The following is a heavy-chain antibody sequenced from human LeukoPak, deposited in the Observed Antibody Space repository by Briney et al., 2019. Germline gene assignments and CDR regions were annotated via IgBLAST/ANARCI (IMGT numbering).Heavy chain of an antibody. CDR1: GFTVSTNY. CDR2: IYTEGST. Sequence: PGGSLRLSCAAPGFTVSTNYMSWVRQAPGKGLEWVSVIYTEGSTHYAHSVKGRSTLSRDNSKNALYLQMNSLRAEDTAVYYCARDREVVPAMAQMDVWGKGTTVTVSS. V-gene: IGHV3-53*01. J-gene: IGHJ6*04. D-gene: IGHD2-21*02. CDR3: ARDREVVPAMAQMDV.